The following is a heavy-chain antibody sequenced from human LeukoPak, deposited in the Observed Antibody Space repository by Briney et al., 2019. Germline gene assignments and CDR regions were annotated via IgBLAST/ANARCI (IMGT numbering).Heavy chain of an antibody. CDR1: GFTFSSYS. CDR3: ARVRGQQLVGVTYDY. Sequence: PGGSLRLSCAASGFTFSSYSMNWVRQAPGKGLEWVSSISSNRSYIYYADSVKGRFTISRDNAKNSLYLQMNSLRAEDTAVYYCARVRGQQLVGVTYDYWGQGTLVTVSS. CDR2: ISSNRSYI. J-gene: IGHJ4*01. V-gene: IGHV3-21*01. D-gene: IGHD6-13*01.